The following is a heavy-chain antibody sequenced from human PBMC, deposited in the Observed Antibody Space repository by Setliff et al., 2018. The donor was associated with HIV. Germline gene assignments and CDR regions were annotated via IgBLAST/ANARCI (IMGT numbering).Heavy chain of an antibody. V-gene: IGHV3-23*01. D-gene: IGHD3-9*01. CDR2: ISGDGDVI. J-gene: IGHJ5*01. CDR3: TKDLTGPGAGWSDS. CDR1: GFTFRSYA. Sequence: GSLRLSCAASGFTFRSYATSWVRQAPGKGLQWLSSISGDGDVIYYADSVKGRFTVSRDFSRDTVYLQMNSLRVADTAIYYCTKDLTGPGAGWSDSWGQGTLVTVSS.